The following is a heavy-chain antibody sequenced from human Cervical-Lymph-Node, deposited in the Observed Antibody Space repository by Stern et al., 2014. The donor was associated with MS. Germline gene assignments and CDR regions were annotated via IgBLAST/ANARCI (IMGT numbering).Heavy chain of an antibody. CDR3: ARPPPRRKWDDPNYGMDV. CDR2: IYPDDSDI. D-gene: IGHD1-1*01. Sequence: EVQLVESGAEVKKPGESLKISCKGSGYTFTNNWIAWVRQMPGKGLEWMGIIYPDDSDIRYSPSLQGQVTISADKTISTASLQWTSLKPAASAVYYCARPPPRRKWDDPNYGMDVWGQGTTVTVSS. J-gene: IGHJ6*02. V-gene: IGHV5-51*03. CDR1: GYTFTNNW.